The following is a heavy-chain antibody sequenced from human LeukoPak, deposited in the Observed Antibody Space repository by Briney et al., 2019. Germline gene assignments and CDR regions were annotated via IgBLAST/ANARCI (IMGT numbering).Heavy chain of an antibody. Sequence: GGSLRLSCAASGFTFSSYSMNWVRQAPGKGLEWVSSISSSSSYIYYADSVKGRFTISRDNAKNSLYLQMNSLRAEDTAVCYCARAPIAARPDYWGQGTLVTVSS. V-gene: IGHV3-21*01. D-gene: IGHD6-6*01. CDR3: ARAPIAARPDY. CDR1: GFTFSSYS. J-gene: IGHJ4*02. CDR2: ISSSSSYI.